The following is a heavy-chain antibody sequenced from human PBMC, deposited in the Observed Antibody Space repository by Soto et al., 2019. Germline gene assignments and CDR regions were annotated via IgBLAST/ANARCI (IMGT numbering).Heavy chain of an antibody. D-gene: IGHD2-15*01. J-gene: IGHJ6*02. Sequence: ASVKVSCKASGGTFSSYAISRVRQARGQGLEWMGGIIPIFGTANYAQKFQGRVTITADESTSTAYMELSSLRSEDTAVYYCARGQIGYCSGGSCYDPNYYYGMDVWGQGTTVTVSS. CDR1: GGTFSSYA. CDR2: IIPIFGTA. V-gene: IGHV1-69*13. CDR3: ARGQIGYCSGGSCYDPNYYYGMDV.